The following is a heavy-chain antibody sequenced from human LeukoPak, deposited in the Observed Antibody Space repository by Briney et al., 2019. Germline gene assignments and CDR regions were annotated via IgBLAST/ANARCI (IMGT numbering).Heavy chain of an antibody. J-gene: IGHJ4*02. Sequence: SSVKVSCKASGGTFRTFAINWVRQAPGKGLEWMGGIIPMINTPKYAQRFQGRVSITADESTSTGYMEVSSLRSEDTAVYYCAIFQGTYGDNDNDFWGQGTLVTVSS. D-gene: IGHD4-17*01. V-gene: IGHV1-69*01. CDR2: IIPMINTP. CDR1: GGTFRTFA. CDR3: AIFQGTYGDNDNDF.